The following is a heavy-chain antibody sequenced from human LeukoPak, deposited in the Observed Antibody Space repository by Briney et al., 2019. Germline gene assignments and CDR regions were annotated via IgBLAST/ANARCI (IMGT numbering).Heavy chain of an antibody. D-gene: IGHD3-22*01. V-gene: IGHV4-34*01. CDR1: GGSFSGYY. Sequence: PSETLSLTCAVYGGSFSGYYWSWIRQPPGKGLEWIGEINHSGSTNYNPSLKSRVTISVDTSKNQFSLKLSSVTAADTAVYYCASQRRGYSDYWGQGTLVTVSS. CDR3: ASQRRGYSDY. CDR2: INHSGST. J-gene: IGHJ4*02.